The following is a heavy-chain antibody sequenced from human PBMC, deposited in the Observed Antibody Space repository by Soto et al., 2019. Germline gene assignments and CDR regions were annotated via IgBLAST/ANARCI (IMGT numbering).Heavy chain of an antibody. V-gene: IGHV1-69*13. J-gene: IGHJ4*02. D-gene: IGHD3-22*01. CDR2: IIPIFGTA. CDR1: GGSFSSYA. Sequence: PVKVACKASGGSFSSYAISWGRQDPGQGLEWMGGIIPIFGTANYAQKFQGRVTITADESTSTAYMELSSLRSEDTAVYYCARGAPENDSSGYYYLDWGQGTLVTVSS. CDR3: ARGAPENDSSGYYYLD.